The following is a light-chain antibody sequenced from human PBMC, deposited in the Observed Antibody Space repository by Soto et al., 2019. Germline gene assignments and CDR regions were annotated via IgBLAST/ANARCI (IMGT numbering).Light chain of an antibody. CDR1: NVGRKA. CDR2: DIT. Sequence: SYELTQPPSVSVAPGQTARFTCGGDNVGRKAVHWYQQKPGQAPLLVVYDITDRSSGIPERFSGSNPGNTATLTISRVEAGDEADYYCQVWDSDSDHSAVFGGGTKLTVL. J-gene: IGLJ3*02. V-gene: IGLV3-21*02. CDR3: QVWDSDSDHSAV.